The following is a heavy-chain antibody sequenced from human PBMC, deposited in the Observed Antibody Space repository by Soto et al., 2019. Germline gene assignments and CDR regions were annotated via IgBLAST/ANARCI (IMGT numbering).Heavy chain of an antibody. CDR3: ARDGDSRKPQLGSPGYYDYFMDV. D-gene: IGHD6-13*01. Sequence: QVQLVQSGAEVKKPGSSVKVSCKASGDTFSNYTISWVRQAPGHGLEWMGRFIPILDIPNYAQKFQGRVTLTADKSTSTAYMELSSLRSEDTAVDYCARDGDSRKPQLGSPGYYDYFMDVWGKGTTVTVSS. J-gene: IGHJ6*03. CDR1: GDTFSNYT. V-gene: IGHV1-69*08. CDR2: FIPILDIP.